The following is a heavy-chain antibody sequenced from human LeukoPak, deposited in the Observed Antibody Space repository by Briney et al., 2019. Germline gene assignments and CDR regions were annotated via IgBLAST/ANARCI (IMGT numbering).Heavy chain of an antibody. CDR3: ARNKWRSSSWYQPPSY. CDR2: IVVGSGNT. V-gene: IGHV1-58*01. J-gene: IGHJ4*02. CDR1: GFTFTSSA. D-gene: IGHD6-13*01. Sequence: ASVKVSCKASGFTFTSSAVQWVRQARGQRLEWIGLIVVGSGNTNYAQKFQERVTITRDMSTSTAYMELSSLRSEDTAVYYCARNKWRSSSWYQPPSYWGQGTLVTVSS.